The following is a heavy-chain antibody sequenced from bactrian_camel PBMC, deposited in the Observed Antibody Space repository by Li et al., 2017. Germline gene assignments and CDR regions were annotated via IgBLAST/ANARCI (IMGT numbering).Heavy chain of an antibody. CDR2: MWTRSGNT. CDR1: GYTYRRHC. Sequence: VQLVESGGGSVQAGGPLRLSCVASGYTYRRHCMGWFRQAPGKEREGVAAMWTRSGNTYYADSVKGRFTLSEDSAKNTVYLQMNSLTPEDTAMYYCAARGGGGRVGCSGGYYGDADFGRWGQGTQVTV. CDR3: AARGGGGRVGCSGGYYGDADFGR. D-gene: IGHD2*01. J-gene: IGHJ6*01. V-gene: IGHV3S40*01.